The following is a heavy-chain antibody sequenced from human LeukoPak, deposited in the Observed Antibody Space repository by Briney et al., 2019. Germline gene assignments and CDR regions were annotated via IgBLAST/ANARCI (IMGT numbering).Heavy chain of an antibody. V-gene: IGHV3-9*01. J-gene: IGHJ6*02. CDR1: GFTFDDYA. CDR2: ITWNRDNI. D-gene: IGHD3-22*01. Sequence: GGSLRLSCAASGFTFDDYAMHWVRQAPGKGLEWVSGITWNRDNIGYGDSVKGRFTISRDNVKNVLYLQMTSLRPEDTALYYCAKDLSSAITSALVLDVWGQGPTVIVSS. CDR3: AKDLSSAITSALVLDV.